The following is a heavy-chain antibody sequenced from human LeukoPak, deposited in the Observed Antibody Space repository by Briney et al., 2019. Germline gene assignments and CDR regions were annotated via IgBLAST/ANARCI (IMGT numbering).Heavy chain of an antibody. CDR3: ARAYWNDVGWFDP. CDR2: INPNSGGT. CDR1: GYTFTVYY. D-gene: IGHD1-1*01. V-gene: IGHV1-2*02. J-gene: IGHJ5*02. Sequence: GASVRVSCKASGYTFTVYYMHWVRQAPGRGVEWMGWINPNSGGTNYTQKFQGRVTITRDTSISTAYMELSRLRSDDTAVYYCARAYWNDVGWFDPWGQGTLVTVSS.